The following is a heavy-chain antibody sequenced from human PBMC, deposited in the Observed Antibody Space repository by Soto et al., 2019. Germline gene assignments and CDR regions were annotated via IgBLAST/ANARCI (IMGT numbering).Heavy chain of an antibody. Sequence: QVQLIQSGAAVKRPGASLKVSCRASGYAFNTYGVSWVRQAPGQGLEWVGWISTSNGHTNFAQNFQGRVPLTTDTSTSTAYMELRSLTSDDTAVYYCVRALPSAAPFFDLWGQGTLVTVSS. CDR1: GYAFNTYG. CDR3: VRALPSAAPFFDL. J-gene: IGHJ4*02. CDR2: ISTSNGHT. V-gene: IGHV1-18*01. D-gene: IGHD6-25*01.